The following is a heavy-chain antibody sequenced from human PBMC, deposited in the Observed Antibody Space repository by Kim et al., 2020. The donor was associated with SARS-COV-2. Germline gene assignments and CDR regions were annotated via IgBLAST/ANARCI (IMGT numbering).Heavy chain of an antibody. J-gene: IGHJ3*02. V-gene: IGHV3-11*05. CDR3: ARDRTLPIVVVIKSPTFDI. D-gene: IGHD3-22*01. Sequence: GRFTISRDNAKNSLYLQMNSLRAEDTAVYYCARDRTLPIVVVIKSPTFDIWGQGTMVTVSS.